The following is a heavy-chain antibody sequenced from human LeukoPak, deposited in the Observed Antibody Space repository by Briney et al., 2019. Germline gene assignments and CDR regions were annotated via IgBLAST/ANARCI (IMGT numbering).Heavy chain of an antibody. V-gene: IGHV3-23*01. CDR2: ISDSGLST. CDR1: GFTFSIYT. J-gene: IGHJ4*02. CDR3: AKSIDY. Sequence: GGSLRLSCAASGFTFSIYTTNWVRQAPGKGLEWVSGISDSGLSTYYADSVKGRFTISRDNSKNTLYVHMNSLRAEDTAVYYCAKSIDYWGQGTLVTVSS.